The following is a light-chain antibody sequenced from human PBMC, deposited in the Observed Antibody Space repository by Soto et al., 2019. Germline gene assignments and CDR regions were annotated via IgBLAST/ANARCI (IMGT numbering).Light chain of an antibody. CDR2: YDS. J-gene: IGLJ2*01. V-gene: IGLV3-21*04. Sequence: SYELTQPPSVSVAPGKTARITCGGNNIGSKSVHWYQQKPGQAPVLVIYYDSDRPSRIPERFSGSNSGNTATLTISRVEAGDEADYYCQVWDSSSDHVVFGGGTKPTVL. CDR1: NIGSKS. CDR3: QVWDSSSDHVV.